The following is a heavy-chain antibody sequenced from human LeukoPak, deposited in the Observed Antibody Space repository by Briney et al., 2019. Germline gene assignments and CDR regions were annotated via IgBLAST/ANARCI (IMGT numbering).Heavy chain of an antibody. CDR2: IKQDQSEK. CDR1: GFTFSSHW. CDR3: ARYCTTTSCYLSLSFDS. Sequence: GGSLRLSCAASGFTFSSHWMSWVRQTPGKGLEWVASIKQDQSEKSYVASVKGRFTISRDNAKNSLYLQMNSLRAEDTAVYYCARYCTTTSCYLSLSFDSWGQGTLVTVSS. V-gene: IGHV3-7*01. J-gene: IGHJ4*02. D-gene: IGHD2-2*01.